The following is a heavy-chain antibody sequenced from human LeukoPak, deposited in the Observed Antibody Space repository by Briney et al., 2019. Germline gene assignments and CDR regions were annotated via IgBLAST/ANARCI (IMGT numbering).Heavy chain of an antibody. CDR2: IYHSGST. V-gene: IGHV4-30-2*01. CDR1: GGSISSGGYS. CDR3: ARRSGSRFDP. Sequence: SETLSLTCTVSGGSISSGGYSWSWIRQPPGKGLEWIGYIYHSGSTYYNPSLKSRVTISVDRSKNQFSLKLSSVTAADTAVYYCARRSGSRFDPWGQGTLVTVSS. D-gene: IGHD3-22*01. J-gene: IGHJ5*02.